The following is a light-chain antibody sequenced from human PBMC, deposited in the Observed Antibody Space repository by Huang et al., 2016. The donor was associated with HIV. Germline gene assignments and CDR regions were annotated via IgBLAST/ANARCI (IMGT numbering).Light chain of an antibody. CDR1: EDINNN. J-gene: IGKJ4*01. CDR3: QQYNKWPLS. V-gene: IGKV3-15*01. Sequence: IGVTQSPATLSVFPGDRATLSCRAREDINNNLAWYQQRPGQSPRLLIYAASTRATGVHARFSGSVSGTEFTLTINSLQSEDFALYYCQQYNKWPLSFGGGTKVEI. CDR2: AAS.